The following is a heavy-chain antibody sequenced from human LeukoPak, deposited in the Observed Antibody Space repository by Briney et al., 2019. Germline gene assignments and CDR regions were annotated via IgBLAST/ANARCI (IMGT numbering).Heavy chain of an antibody. CDR1: GGTLSSYA. D-gene: IGHD6-13*01. J-gene: IGHJ4*02. CDR3: ARDGASGIAAAY. Sequence: ASVKVSCKASGGTLSSYAISWVRQAPGQGLEWMGIINPSGGSTSYAQKFQGRVTMTRDTSTSTVYMELSSLRSEDTAVYYCARDGASGIAAAYWGQGTLVTVSS. CDR2: INPSGGST. V-gene: IGHV1-46*01.